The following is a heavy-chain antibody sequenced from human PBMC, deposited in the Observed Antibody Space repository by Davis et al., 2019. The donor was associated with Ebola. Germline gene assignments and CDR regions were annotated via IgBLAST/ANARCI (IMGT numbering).Heavy chain of an antibody. D-gene: IGHD6-19*01. CDR3: AKGAGYSSGWYLSGDY. J-gene: IGHJ4*02. CDR2: ISWNSGSI. CDR1: GFTFDDYA. V-gene: IGHV3-9*01. Sequence: PGGSLRLSCAASGFTFDDYAMHWVRQAPGKGLEWVSGISWNSGSIGYADSVKGRFTISRDNAKNSLYLQMNSLRAEDTALYYCAKGAGYSSGWYLSGDYWGQGTLVTVSS.